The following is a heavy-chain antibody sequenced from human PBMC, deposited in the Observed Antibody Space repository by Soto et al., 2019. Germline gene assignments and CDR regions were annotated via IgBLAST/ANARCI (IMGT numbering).Heavy chain of an antibody. J-gene: IGHJ4*02. Sequence: QVQLVQSGAEVKKPGASVKVSFKASGYTVTSYDINWVRQATGQGLEWMGWMNPNSGNTGYAQKCQGRVTLTRTTSISTADMERSSLRSEDTAVYYCAREKNDYFDYWGQGTLVTVSS. V-gene: IGHV1-8*01. D-gene: IGHD3-16*01. CDR2: MNPNSGNT. CDR1: GYTVTSYD. CDR3: AREKNDYFDY.